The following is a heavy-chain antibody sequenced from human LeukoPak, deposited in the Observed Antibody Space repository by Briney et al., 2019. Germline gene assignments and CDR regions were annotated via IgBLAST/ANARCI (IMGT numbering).Heavy chain of an antibody. V-gene: IGHV3-15*07. D-gene: IGHD2-21*01. CDR2: IKPKTDGETT. Sequence: QSGGSLRLSCAGSGLTFSSYWMHWVRQAPGKGLEWVGRIKPKTDGETTEYAAPVKGRFSISRDDSKNMLYLQMNSLKTEDTAVYYCITPLPYSAQGGQGTLVTVSS. CDR1: GLTFSSYW. J-gene: IGHJ4*02. CDR3: ITPLPYSAQ.